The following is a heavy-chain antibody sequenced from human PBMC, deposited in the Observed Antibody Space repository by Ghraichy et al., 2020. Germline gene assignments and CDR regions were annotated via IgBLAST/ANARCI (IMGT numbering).Heavy chain of an antibody. J-gene: IGHJ6*03. CDR2: IYYSRSL. Sequence: SQTLSLTCTVSGDSINSGSYYWGWIRQSPGKGLEWLGSIYYSRSLHYNPSLKSRVSISVNISTNQFSLKVNSVTAADTAVYYCARQPLHQLLWGTFYYYMDVWGKGTTVTVSS. V-gene: IGHV4-39*01. CDR1: GDSINSGSYY. CDR3: ARQPLHQLLWGTFYYYMDV. D-gene: IGHD2-2*01.